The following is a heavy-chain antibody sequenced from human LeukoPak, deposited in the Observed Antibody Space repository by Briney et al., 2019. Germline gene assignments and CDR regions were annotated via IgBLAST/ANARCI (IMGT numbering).Heavy chain of an antibody. CDR2: ISSGGST. V-gene: IGHV3-23*01. D-gene: IGHD6-19*01. CDR1: GFTFSSYA. J-gene: IGHJ4*02. CDR3: AKDLGSGKPYYFDY. Sequence: GGSLRLSCAASGFTFSSYALSWVRQAPGKGLEWVSGISSGGSTYYADSVKGRFTISRDNSKNTLFLQRNSLRAEDTAVYYCAKDLGSGKPYYFDYWGQGTLVTVSS.